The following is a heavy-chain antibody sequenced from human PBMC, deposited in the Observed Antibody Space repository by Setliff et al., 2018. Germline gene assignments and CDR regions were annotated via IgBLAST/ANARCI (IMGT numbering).Heavy chain of an antibody. J-gene: IGHJ6*03. CDR3: AREQWLDPPGYYYMDV. CDR2: IYIGGSA. V-gene: IGHV4-4*07. D-gene: IGHD6-19*01. CDR1: GGSISIYY. Sequence: SETLSLTCTVSGGSISIYYWSWIRQSAGKGLEWIGHIYIGGSANYNPSLKSRVTMSIDTSKNQFSLKLNSVTAADMAGYYCAREQWLDPPGYYYMDVWAKGTTVTVSS.